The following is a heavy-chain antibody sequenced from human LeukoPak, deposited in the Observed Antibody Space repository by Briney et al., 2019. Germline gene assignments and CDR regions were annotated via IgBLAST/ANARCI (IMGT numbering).Heavy chain of an antibody. CDR2: IIPILGIA. J-gene: IGHJ5*02. CDR1: GGTFSSYA. V-gene: IGHV1-69*04. Sequence: GASVKVSCKASGGTFSSYAISWVRQAPGQGLEWMGRIIPILGIANYAQKFQGRVTITADKSTSTAYMELSSLRSEDTAVYYRARDHAAGYYDFWSGYPMSAFDPWGQGTLVTVSS. CDR3: ARDHAAGYYDFWSGYPMSAFDP. D-gene: IGHD3-3*01.